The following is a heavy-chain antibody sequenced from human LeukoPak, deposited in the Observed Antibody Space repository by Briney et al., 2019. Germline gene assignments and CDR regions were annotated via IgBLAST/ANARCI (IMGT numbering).Heavy chain of an antibody. J-gene: IGHJ5*02. Sequence: GGSLRLSCLASGLSFKTYWMHWVRQVPGQGPVWVSRINPDGSATWGADSVRGRFTISRDDAKNTLYLQMNSLRAEDTALYYCAREAPANGERYFLSWGQGTLVTVSS. CDR3: AREAPANGERYFLS. D-gene: IGHD3-9*01. V-gene: IGHV3-74*01. CDR1: GLSFKTYW. CDR2: INPDGSAT.